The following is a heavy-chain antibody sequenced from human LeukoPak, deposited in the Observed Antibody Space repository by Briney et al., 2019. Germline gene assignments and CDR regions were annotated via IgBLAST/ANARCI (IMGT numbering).Heavy chain of an antibody. CDR3: AREGMAAVGTNYYYYGMDV. CDR1: GSTFSASD. D-gene: IGHD6-13*01. CDR2: IWHDESIK. V-gene: IGHV3-33*01. Sequence: GGSLRLSCGASGSTFSASDMHWVRQAPGKGLEWVAVIWHDESIKSYADSVKGRFTVSKDNSQTTIYLQMNSLRAEDTAVYYCAREGMAAVGTNYYYYGMDVWGQGTTVTVSS. J-gene: IGHJ6*02.